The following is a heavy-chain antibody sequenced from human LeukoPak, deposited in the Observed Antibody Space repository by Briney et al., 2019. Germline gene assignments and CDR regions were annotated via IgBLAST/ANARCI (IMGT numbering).Heavy chain of an antibody. CDR2: IYTSGST. CDR1: GGSISSYY. Sequence: PSETLSLTCTVSGGSISSYYWSWIRQPAGKGLEWIGRIYTSGSTNYNPSLKSRVTMSVDTSKNQFSLKLSSVTAADTAVYYCARGSINVLRFLEWSPGGAFDIWGQGTMVTVSS. V-gene: IGHV4-4*07. D-gene: IGHD3-3*01. J-gene: IGHJ3*02. CDR3: ARGSINVLRFLEWSPGGAFDI.